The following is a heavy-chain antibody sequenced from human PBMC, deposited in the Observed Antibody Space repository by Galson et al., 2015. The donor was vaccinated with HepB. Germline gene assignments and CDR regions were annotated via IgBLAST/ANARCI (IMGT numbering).Heavy chain of an antibody. D-gene: IGHD2-15*01. CDR3: ARGRGGSNWFDP. CDR1: GDSFTSYG. CDR2: INPNSGGT. J-gene: IGHJ5*02. V-gene: IGHV1-2*02. Sequence: SVKVSCKAFGDSFTSYGIAWVRQAPGHGLEWMGWINPNSGGTNYAQNFQGRVTMTRDTSVSTAYMELSSLESDDTAVYYCARGRGGSNWFDPWGQGTLVTVSS.